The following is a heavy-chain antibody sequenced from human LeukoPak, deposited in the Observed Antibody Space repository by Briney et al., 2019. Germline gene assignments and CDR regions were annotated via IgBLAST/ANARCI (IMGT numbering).Heavy chain of an antibody. Sequence: GGSLRLSCAASGFSFSNYGMNWVRQAPGKGLEWVSGISRSGDSTYYAASVKGRFTISRDNSKNTLYLQMDSLRAEDTAVYYCAKVGIRISLIVVVFTTADDWYFDLWGRGTLVTVSS. CDR2: ISRSGDST. J-gene: IGHJ2*01. CDR3: AKVGIRISLIVVVFTTADDWYFDL. V-gene: IGHV3-23*01. D-gene: IGHD3-22*01. CDR1: GFSFSNYG.